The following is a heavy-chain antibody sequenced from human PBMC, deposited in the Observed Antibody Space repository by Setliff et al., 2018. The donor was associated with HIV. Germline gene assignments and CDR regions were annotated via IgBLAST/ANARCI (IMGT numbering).Heavy chain of an antibody. CDR1: GGSTDSGSYY. CDR2: MYYTGST. CDR3: ARDGGSSGWYFVLGYSDY. D-gene: IGHD6-19*01. Sequence: LSLTCTVSGGSTDSGSYYWAWIRQPPGKGLEWIGSMYYTGSTYYNPSLKSRVAISIDTSKNQFSLKLNSVTAADTAMYYCARDGGSSGWYFVLGYSDYWGPGTLVTVSS. V-gene: IGHV4-39*02. J-gene: IGHJ4*02.